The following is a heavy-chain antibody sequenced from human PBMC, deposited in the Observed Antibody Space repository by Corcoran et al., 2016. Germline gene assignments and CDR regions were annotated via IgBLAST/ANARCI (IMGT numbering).Heavy chain of an antibody. CDR2: ISYDGSNK. Sequence: QVQLVESGGGVVQPGRSLRLSCAASGFTFSSYGMHWVRQAPGKGLEWVAVISYDGSNKYYADSVKGRFTISRENSKNTLYLQMNSLRAEDTAVYYCAKGQFLGGATSGRWFDPWGQGTLVTVSS. CDR3: AKGQFLGGATSGRWFDP. V-gene: IGHV3-30*18. CDR1: GFTFSSYG. J-gene: IGHJ5*02. D-gene: IGHD1-26*01.